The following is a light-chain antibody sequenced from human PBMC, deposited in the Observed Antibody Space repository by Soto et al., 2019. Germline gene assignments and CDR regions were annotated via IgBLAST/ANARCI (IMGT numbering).Light chain of an antibody. CDR2: GVS. V-gene: IGKV3-20*01. CDR3: VHYSSLPIT. CDR1: QRVCRGY. J-gene: IGKJ5*01. Sequence: EIVLTQSPGALSLSPGDRATLSCRASQRVCRGYLAWYQKEPVQAPRLLFYGVSPRATGTPDRFSGSGSATDFTLTISILEPEDFAVYYCVHYSSLPITSGQGTRPEI.